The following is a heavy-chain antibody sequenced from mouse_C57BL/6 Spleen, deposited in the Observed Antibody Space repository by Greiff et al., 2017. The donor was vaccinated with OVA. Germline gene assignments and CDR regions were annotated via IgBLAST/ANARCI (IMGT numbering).Heavy chain of an antibody. V-gene: IGHV3-6*01. CDR1: GYSITSGYF. Sequence: EVKVEESGPGLVKPSQSLSLTCSVTGYSITSGYFWTWIRQFPGNKLEWMGYISYDGSNNYNPSLKNRISITRETSKNQFFLKLNSVTTEDTATYNCARDDYDYADDMDYWGQGTSVTVSS. J-gene: IGHJ4*01. D-gene: IGHD2-4*01. CDR2: ISYDGSN. CDR3: ARDDYDYADDMDY.